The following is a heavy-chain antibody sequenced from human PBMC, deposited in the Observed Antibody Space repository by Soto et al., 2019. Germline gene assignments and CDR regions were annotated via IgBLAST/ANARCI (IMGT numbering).Heavy chain of an antibody. Sequence: SETLSLTCAVSGGSISSSSWWSWVRQPPGKGLEWIGEIYHSGSTNYNPSLKSRVTISVDKSKNQFSLKLSSVTAADTAVYYCARALPDYDILTGYLYGMDVWGQGTTVTVSS. J-gene: IGHJ6*02. V-gene: IGHV4-4*02. CDR2: IYHSGST. CDR1: GGSISSSSW. CDR3: ARALPDYDILTGYLYGMDV. D-gene: IGHD3-9*01.